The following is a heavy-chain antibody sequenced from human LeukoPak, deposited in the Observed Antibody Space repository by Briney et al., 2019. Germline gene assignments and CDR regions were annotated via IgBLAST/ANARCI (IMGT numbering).Heavy chain of an antibody. Sequence: GGSLRLSCAASGFTVSSNYMSWVRQAPGKGLEWVSVIYSGGSTYYADSVKGRFTISRDNSKNTLYLQMNSLRAEDTAVYYCARDPDPYYYDSSGYQDAFDIWGQGTMVTVSS. CDR3: ARDPDPYYYDSSGYQDAFDI. J-gene: IGHJ3*02. D-gene: IGHD3-22*01. CDR2: IYSGGST. V-gene: IGHV3-66*01. CDR1: GFTVSSNY.